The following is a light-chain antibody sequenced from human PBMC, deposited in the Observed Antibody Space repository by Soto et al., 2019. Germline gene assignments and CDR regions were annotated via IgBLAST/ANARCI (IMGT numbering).Light chain of an antibody. CDR1: SSDIGGYNH. V-gene: IGLV2-14*03. CDR3: CAYTARTTRSGV. J-gene: IGLJ3*02. Sequence: QSVLTQPTSVSGSPGQSITISCTGVSSDIGGYNHVSWYQQHPGKVPRLIIYDVDNRPLGVSNRFSGSQSGNMASLTISGLQAEDEADYYCCAYTARTTRSGVFGGGTKLTVL. CDR2: DVD.